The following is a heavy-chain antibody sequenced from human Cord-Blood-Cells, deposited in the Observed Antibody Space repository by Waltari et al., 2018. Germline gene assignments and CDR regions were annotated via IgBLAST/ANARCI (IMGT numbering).Heavy chain of an antibody. D-gene: IGHD3-10*02. Sequence: QLQLQESAPALVKPSETLSHTCTVSCGSINSSSYYWGWIRQPPGRGLEWHGSIYYRGSNYNPPLQKSRVIISVDTSKHQFPLKLSSVTAADTAEYYCASMLGITSVVTHHDYWGQGTLVTVSS. V-gene: IGHV4-39*01. J-gene: IGHJ4*02. CDR2: IYYRGSN. CDR3: ASMLGITSVVTHHDY. CDR1: CGSINSSSYY.